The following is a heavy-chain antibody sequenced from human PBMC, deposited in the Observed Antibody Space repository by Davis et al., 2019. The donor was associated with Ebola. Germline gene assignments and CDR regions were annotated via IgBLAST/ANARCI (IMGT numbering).Heavy chain of an antibody. CDR2: IIPIFGTA. CDR3: ARGLYGDYNFDY. V-gene: IGHV1-69*13. CDR1: GGTFSSYA. Sequence: SVTVSCKASGGTFSSYAISWVRQAPGQGLEWMGGIIPIFGTANYAQKFQGRVTITADESTSTAYMELSSLRSEDTAVYYCARGLYGDYNFDYWGQGTLVTVSS. J-gene: IGHJ4*02. D-gene: IGHD4-17*01.